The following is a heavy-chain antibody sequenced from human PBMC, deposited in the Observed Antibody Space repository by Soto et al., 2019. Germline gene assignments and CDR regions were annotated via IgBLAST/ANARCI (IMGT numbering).Heavy chain of an antibody. CDR3: ARDKSVYYGSGSHDDAFDI. J-gene: IGHJ3*02. V-gene: IGHV1-18*01. CDR1: GYTFTSYG. CDR2: ISAYNGNT. Sequence: ASVKVSCKASGYTFTSYGISWVRQAPGQGLEWMGWISAYNGNTNYAQKLQSRVTMTTDTSTSTAYMELRSLRSDDTAVYYCARDKSVYYGSGSHDDAFDIWGQGTMVTVSS. D-gene: IGHD3-10*01.